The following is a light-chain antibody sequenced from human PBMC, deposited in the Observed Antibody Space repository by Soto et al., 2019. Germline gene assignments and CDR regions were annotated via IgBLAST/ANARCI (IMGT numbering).Light chain of an antibody. V-gene: IGLV2-23*01. Sequence: QSALTQPASVSGSPGQSITISCTGTSSDVGGYNLVSWYQQHPGKTPKLMIYEGSKRPSGVSNRFSGSKCGNTASLTISGLQAEDEADYYCCSYAGSSTLLFGGGTMLTVL. CDR1: SSDVGGYNL. J-gene: IGLJ2*01. CDR3: CSYAGSSTLL. CDR2: EGS.